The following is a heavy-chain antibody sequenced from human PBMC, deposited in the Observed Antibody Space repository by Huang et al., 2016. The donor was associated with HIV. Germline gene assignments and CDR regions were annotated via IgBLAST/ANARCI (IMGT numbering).Heavy chain of an antibody. CDR3: ASRTTVTTTSNYHYFYMDV. CDR2: IYYIGNG. J-gene: IGHJ6*03. D-gene: IGHD4-17*01. V-gene: IGHV4-39*01. CDR1: GGSISSSSYY. Sequence: QLQLQESGPGLVKPSETLSLTCTVSGGSISSSSYYWGWIRQSPGKGLEWIGSIYYIGNGYYNPSLKSRVTMSVDRCSNQFSLKMHSVTAADTAVYYCASRTTVTTTSNYHYFYMDVWGKGTTVSVSS.